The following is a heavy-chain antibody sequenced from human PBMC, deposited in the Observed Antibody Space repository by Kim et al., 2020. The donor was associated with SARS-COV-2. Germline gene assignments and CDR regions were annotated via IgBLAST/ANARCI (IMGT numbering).Heavy chain of an antibody. J-gene: IGHJ2*01. CDR2: ISTSGDVI. V-gene: IGHV3-48*02. D-gene: IGHD2-8*01. CDR1: GFSFNSYS. CDR3: ARDQMYSKWYFDL. Sequence: GGSLRLSCTTSGFSFNSYSMNWVRQAPGKWLEWDSYISTSGDVIYYADSVKGRFTISRDNAENSLHLQMSRLRDDDTAVYFCARDQMYSKWYFDLWGRGT.